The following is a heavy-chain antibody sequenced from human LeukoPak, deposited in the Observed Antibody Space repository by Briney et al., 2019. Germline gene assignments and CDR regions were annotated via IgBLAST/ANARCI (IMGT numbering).Heavy chain of an antibody. CDR1: GYSFSNYW. CDR3: ARHSCSGGSCYSGYSYYYYNMDV. CDR2: INPGDSDT. D-gene: IGHD2-15*01. V-gene: IGHV5-51*01. J-gene: IGHJ6*02. Sequence: GASPKISCKGSGYSFSNYWIAWVRQMPGTGLEWMGIINPGDSDTRFSPSFQGQVTISADRSIDTAYLQWSSLMVSDTGMYFCARHSCSGGSCYSGYSYYYYNMDVWGQGTTVTVSS.